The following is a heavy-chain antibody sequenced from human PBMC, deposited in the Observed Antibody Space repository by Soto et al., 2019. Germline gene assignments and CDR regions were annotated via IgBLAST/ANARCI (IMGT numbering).Heavy chain of an antibody. D-gene: IGHD3-10*01. J-gene: IGHJ6*02. CDR1: GGSISGSPYH. V-gene: IGHV4-39*01. Sequence: PSETLSLTCTVSGGSISGSPYHWGWIRQPPGKGLEWIGSIGDDGRVYYNPSLTGRATLFVDTSKNQFSLKLNSVSAADTAVYFCARGGAQAFRGSGTYHFGYGMDVWGQGIAVTVSS. CDR2: IGDDGRV. CDR3: ARGGAQAFRGSGTYHFGYGMDV.